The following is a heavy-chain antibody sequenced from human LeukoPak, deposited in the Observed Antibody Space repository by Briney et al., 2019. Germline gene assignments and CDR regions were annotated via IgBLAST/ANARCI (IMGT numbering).Heavy chain of an antibody. CDR2: ISNSGTT. J-gene: IGHJ3*02. V-gene: IGHV4-31*03. D-gene: IGHD2-21*02. CDR1: GDSVTSGGYF. CDR3: ARDVVVTSSPDAFDI. Sequence: SETLSLTCTVSGDSVTSGGYFWPWIRQHPGKGLDWIGYISNSGTTSYNPSVKSRVSISVDISNNQFSLRLSSVTAADTAVYYCARDVVVTSSPDAFDIWGQGTMVTVS.